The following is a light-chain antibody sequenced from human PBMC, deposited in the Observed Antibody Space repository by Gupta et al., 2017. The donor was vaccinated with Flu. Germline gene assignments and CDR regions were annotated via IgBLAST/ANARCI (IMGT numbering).Light chain of an antibody. V-gene: IGLV2-14*01. Sequence: QSALPQPASVSGPPGQPITISCTGTSSDVGVYNFVSWYQQHPGKAPKLMIYEVSNRPSGVSIRFSGSKSGNTASLTISGLQAEDEADYYCSSYTSTSTLVFGGGTRL. CDR3: SSYTSTSTLV. CDR1: SSDVGVYNF. J-gene: IGLJ2*01. CDR2: EVS.